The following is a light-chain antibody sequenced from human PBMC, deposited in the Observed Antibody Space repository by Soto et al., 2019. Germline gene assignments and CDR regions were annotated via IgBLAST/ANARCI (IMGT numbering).Light chain of an antibody. Sequence: QSVLTQPPSASGTPGQRVTISCSGSSSNIGSNTVNWYQQLPRTAPKLLIYDNNQRPSGVPDRFSGSKSGTSASLAISGLQSEDEADYYCAAWDDGLNGWVFGGGTKLTVL. CDR1: SSNIGSNT. CDR2: DNN. V-gene: IGLV1-44*01. CDR3: AAWDDGLNGWV. J-gene: IGLJ3*02.